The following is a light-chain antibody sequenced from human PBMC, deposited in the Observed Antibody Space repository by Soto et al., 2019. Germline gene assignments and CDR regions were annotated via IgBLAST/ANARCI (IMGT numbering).Light chain of an antibody. J-gene: IGKJ2*01. CDR3: QQYNSWPPHT. V-gene: IGKV3-15*01. Sequence: EIVMTQSPDTLSVSPGERATVSCRASESVSSNLAWYQQKAGQAPRLLIYGASTRATGIPARFSGSGSGTEFTLTISTLQSEDVAIYYCQQYNSWPPHTFGQGTKVDIK. CDR1: ESVSSN. CDR2: GAS.